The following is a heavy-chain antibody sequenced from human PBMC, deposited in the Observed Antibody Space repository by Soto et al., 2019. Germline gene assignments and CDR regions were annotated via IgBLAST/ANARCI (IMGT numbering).Heavy chain of an antibody. V-gene: IGHV5-51*01. CDR3: ARTSAAGKYYYRMDV. CDR1: GYSFTSYW. D-gene: IGHD6-13*01. J-gene: IGHJ6*02. CDR2: IYPGDSDT. Sequence: PGESLKISCKGSGYSFTSYWIGWVRQMPGKGLEWMGIIYPGDSDTRYSPSFQGQVTISADKSISTAYLQWSSLKASDTAMYYCARTSAAGKYYYRMDVWGQGTTDTVSS.